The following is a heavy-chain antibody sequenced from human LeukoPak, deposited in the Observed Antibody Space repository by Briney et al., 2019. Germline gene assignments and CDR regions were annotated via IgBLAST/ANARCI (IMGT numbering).Heavy chain of an antibody. CDR1: GISISDNY. V-gene: IGHV3-11*04. J-gene: IGHJ4*02. CDR3: ARDGAVVVAPSFDY. Sequence: PGGSLRLSCEASGISISDNYMSWIRQAPGKGLEWVSYISYGGRIVYSADSVKGRFTISRDNAKNSVYLQMNSLRAEDTAVYYCARDGAVVVAPSFDYWGQGTLVTVSS. CDR2: ISYGGRIV. D-gene: IGHD3-22*01.